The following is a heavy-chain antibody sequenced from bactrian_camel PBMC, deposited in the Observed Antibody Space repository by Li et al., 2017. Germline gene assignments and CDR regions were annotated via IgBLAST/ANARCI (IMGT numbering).Heavy chain of an antibody. D-gene: IGHD5*01. V-gene: IGHV3S1*01. CDR1: GYRVKSGC. Sequence: QVQLVESGGGSVQPGGSLKLSCVASGYRVKSGCMAYFRQTTGKEREVVAATGPSNTWYADSVKGRFTISKDNAKDTLYLQMNGLKPEDTGMYYCAADWAPTDWTTCMGWRSGSGYWGPGTQVTVS. CDR2: TGPSNT. CDR3: AADWAPTDWTTCMGWRSGSGY. J-gene: IGHJ4*01.